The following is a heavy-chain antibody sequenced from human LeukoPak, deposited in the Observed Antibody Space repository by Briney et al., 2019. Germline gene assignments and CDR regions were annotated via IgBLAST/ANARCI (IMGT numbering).Heavy chain of an antibody. CDR3: ASASSSGSH. Sequence: GGALRLSCAASGFTFSSYSMNWVRQAPGKGLEWVSYISSSSSTIHYADSVKGRFTISRDNAKNSLYLQMNSLRAEDTAVYYCASASSSGSHWGQGTLVTVSS. V-gene: IGHV3-48*04. CDR1: GFTFSSYS. CDR2: ISSSSSTI. J-gene: IGHJ4*02. D-gene: IGHD3-10*01.